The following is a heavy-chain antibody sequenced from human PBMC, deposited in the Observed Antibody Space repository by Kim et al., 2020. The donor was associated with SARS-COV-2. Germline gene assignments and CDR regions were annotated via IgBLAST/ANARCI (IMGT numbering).Heavy chain of an antibody. CDR2: IIPILGIA. D-gene: IGHD2-2*01. CDR1: GGTFSSYA. Sequence: SVKVSCKASGGTFSSYAISWVRQAPGQGLEWMGRIIPILGIANYAQKFQGRVTITADKSTSKAYMELSSLRSEDTAVYYCADLYCSSTSCRTGRRWGQGTLVTVSS. V-gene: IGHV1-69*04. CDR3: ADLYCSSTSCRTGRR. J-gene: IGHJ4*02.